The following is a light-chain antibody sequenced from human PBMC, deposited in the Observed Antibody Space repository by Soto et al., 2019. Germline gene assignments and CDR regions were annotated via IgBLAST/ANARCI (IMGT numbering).Light chain of an antibody. Sequence: EIVLTQSPGTLSLSPGERATLSCRASQSFRSSYLTWYHQKRGQAPRLLIFGASSRATGTPDRISGSGSGTDYTLTINGLEPEDFGVYYCQQYGDSVFTVGRGTTVEIK. V-gene: IGKV3-20*01. CDR3: QQYGDSVFT. CDR2: GAS. CDR1: QSFRSSY. J-gene: IGKJ3*01.